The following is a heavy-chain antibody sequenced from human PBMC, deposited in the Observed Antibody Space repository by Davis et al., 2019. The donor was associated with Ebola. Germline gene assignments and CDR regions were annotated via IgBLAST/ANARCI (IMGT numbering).Heavy chain of an antibody. J-gene: IGHJ4*02. CDR1: GGSISSYY. V-gene: IGHV4-59*08. D-gene: IGHD2-15*01. CDR2: IYYSGST. CDR3: ARQNMGGDIVVVVAAFDY. Sequence: MPSETLSLTCTVSGGSISSYYWSWIRQPPGKGLEWIGYIYYSGSTNYNPSLKSRITISVDTSKNQFSLKLSSVTAADTAVYYCARQNMGGDIVVVVAAFDYWGQGTLVTVSS.